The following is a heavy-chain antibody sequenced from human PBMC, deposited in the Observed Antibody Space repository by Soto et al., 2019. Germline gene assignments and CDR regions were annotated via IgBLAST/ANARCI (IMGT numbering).Heavy chain of an antibody. Sequence: SETLSLTCTVSGGSISSYYWSWIRQPPGKGLEWIGYIYYSGSTNYNPSLKSRVTISVDTSKNQFSLKLSSVTAADTAVYYCARHYYDFWSGYIDYWGQGTLGTVSS. CDR2: IYYSGST. V-gene: IGHV4-59*08. CDR3: ARHYYDFWSGYIDY. D-gene: IGHD3-3*01. J-gene: IGHJ4*02. CDR1: GGSISSYY.